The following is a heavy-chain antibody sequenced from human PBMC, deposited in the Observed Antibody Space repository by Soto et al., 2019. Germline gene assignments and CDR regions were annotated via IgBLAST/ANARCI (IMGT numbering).Heavy chain of an antibody. CDR3: ARVANYYDSSGYSYGMDV. Sequence: ASVKVSCKASGYTFTSYGISWVRQAPGQGLEWMGWISAYNGNTNYAQKLQGRVIMTTDTSTSTAYMELRSLRSDDTAVYYCARVANYYDSSGYSYGMDVWGQGTTVTVSS. CDR1: GYTFTSYG. J-gene: IGHJ6*02. V-gene: IGHV1-18*01. CDR2: ISAYNGNT. D-gene: IGHD3-22*01.